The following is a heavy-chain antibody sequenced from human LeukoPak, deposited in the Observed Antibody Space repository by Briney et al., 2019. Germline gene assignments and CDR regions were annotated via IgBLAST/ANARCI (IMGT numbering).Heavy chain of an antibody. CDR3: VRVVDITTSAGGY. J-gene: IGHJ4*02. Sequence: PSETLSLTCAVYGGSFSSYYWIWIRQPPGKGLEWIGEINHSGSTNYNPSLKSRVTISVHTSKNQFSLKLSSVTAADTAVYYCVRVVDITTSAGGYWGQGTLVTVSS. CDR2: INHSGST. CDR1: GGSFSSYY. D-gene: IGHD3-22*01. V-gene: IGHV4-34*01.